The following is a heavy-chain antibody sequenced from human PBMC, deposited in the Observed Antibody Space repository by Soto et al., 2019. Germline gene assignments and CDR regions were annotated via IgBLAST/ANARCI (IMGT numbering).Heavy chain of an antibody. Sequence: TLSLTCPVSGGSISSGDYYWSWIRQPAGKGLEWIGRIYISGSTDYNPSLKSRVSMSVDRSKNQFSLKLTSVTAADTAVYYCVRDCSGGGCYSDYGMDVWGQGTTVTVSS. V-gene: IGHV4-61*02. CDR1: GGSISSGDYY. D-gene: IGHD2-15*01. CDR3: VRDCSGGGCYSDYGMDV. CDR2: IYISGST. J-gene: IGHJ6*02.